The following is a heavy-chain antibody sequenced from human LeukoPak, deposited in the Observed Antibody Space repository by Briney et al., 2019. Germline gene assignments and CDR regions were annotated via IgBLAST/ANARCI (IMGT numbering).Heavy chain of an antibody. V-gene: IGHV3-30*18. D-gene: IGHD2-15*01. CDR3: AKAFGYCSGGSCYYYHYGMDV. CDR2: ISYDGRNI. J-gene: IGHJ6*04. CDR1: GFTFSSYG. Sequence: GGSLRLSCAASGFTFSSYGMHWVRQAPGKGLEWVTVISYDGRNIYYADSVKGRFTISRDNSKNTLYLQMNSLRAEDTAVYYCAKAFGYCSGGSCYYYHYGMDVWGKGTTVTVSS.